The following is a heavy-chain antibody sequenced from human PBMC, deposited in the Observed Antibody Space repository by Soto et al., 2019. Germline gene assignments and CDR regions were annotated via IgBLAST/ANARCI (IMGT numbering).Heavy chain of an antibody. Sequence: LRLSCAASGFTFSSYAMSWVRQAPGKWLEWVSAISGSGGSTYYAASVTGRFTIYRDNSKNTLYLQMNSLRAEDTAVYYFAKRRADGYNFDYGGQGTLVTVSS. V-gene: IGHV3-23*01. D-gene: IGHD5-12*01. J-gene: IGHJ4*02. CDR1: GFTFSSYA. CDR2: ISGSGGST. CDR3: AKRRADGYNFDY.